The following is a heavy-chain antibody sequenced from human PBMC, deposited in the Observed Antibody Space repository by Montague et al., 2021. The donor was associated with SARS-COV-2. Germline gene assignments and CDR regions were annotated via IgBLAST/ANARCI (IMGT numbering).Heavy chain of an antibody. Sequence: SEALSLTCTASGYSIRNSYYSWSRDRPPPGQRLVWFVNNNNGATSFYXXXLKIGVTIYAYTSNNQFSLKLSTATAAAASEYSCPTRTRYPHNDFGFWGQGTLVTVSS. CDR3: PTRTRYPHNDFGF. CDR1: GYSIRNSYYS. D-gene: IGHD1-1*01. J-gene: IGHJ4*02. CDR2: NNNGATS. V-gene: IGHV4-39*01.